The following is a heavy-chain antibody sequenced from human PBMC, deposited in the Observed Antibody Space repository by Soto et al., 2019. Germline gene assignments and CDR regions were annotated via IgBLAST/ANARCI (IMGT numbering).Heavy chain of an antibody. Sequence: PSETLSLTCTVSGGSVSSGSYYWSWIRQPPGRGLEWIGYIYYSGSTNYNPSLKSRVTISVDTSKNQFSLKLSSVTAADTAVYYCARGPATIFSPFDPWGQGTLVTVPS. J-gene: IGHJ5*02. V-gene: IGHV4-61*01. CDR2: IYYSGST. CDR1: GGSVSSGSYY. D-gene: IGHD3-9*01. CDR3: ARGPATIFSPFDP.